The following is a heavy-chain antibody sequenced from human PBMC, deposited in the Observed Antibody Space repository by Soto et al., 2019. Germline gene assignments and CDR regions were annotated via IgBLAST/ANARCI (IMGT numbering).Heavy chain of an antibody. V-gene: IGHV4-59*08. CDR3: ARGIVATTFDY. D-gene: IGHD5-12*01. Sequence: SETLSLTCTVSGGSISSYYWSWIRQPPGKGLEWIGYIYYSGSTNYNPSLKSRVTISVDTSKNQFSLKLSSVTAADTAVYYCARGIVATTFDYWGQGTLVTVSS. J-gene: IGHJ4*02. CDR1: GGSISSYY. CDR2: IYYSGST.